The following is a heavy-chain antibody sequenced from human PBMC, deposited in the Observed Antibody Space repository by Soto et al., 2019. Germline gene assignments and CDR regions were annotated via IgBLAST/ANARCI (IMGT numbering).Heavy chain of an antibody. Sequence: SATLSLTCTVSGGSISSSSYYWGWIRQPPGKGLEWIGSIYYSGSTYYNPSLKSRVTISVDTSKNQFSLKLSSVTAADTAVYYCARHSRIMITFGGGFDIWGQGTMVTVSS. CDR3: ARHSRIMITFGGGFDI. J-gene: IGHJ3*02. D-gene: IGHD3-16*01. CDR2: IYYSGST. V-gene: IGHV4-39*01. CDR1: GGSISSSSYY.